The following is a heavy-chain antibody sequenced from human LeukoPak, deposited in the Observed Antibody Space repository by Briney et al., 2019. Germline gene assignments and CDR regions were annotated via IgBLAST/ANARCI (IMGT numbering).Heavy chain of an antibody. CDR3: ITPLPYSAQ. V-gene: IGHV3-15*01. D-gene: IGHD2-21*01. Sequence: GGSLRLSCAASGFTVSSNYMSWVRQAPGKGLEWVGRIKPKTDGETTEYAAPVKDRFSISRDDSKSMMYLQMNSLKTEDTAVYYCITPLPYSAQGGQGTLVTVTS. J-gene: IGHJ4*02. CDR2: IKPKTDGETT. CDR1: GFTVSSNY.